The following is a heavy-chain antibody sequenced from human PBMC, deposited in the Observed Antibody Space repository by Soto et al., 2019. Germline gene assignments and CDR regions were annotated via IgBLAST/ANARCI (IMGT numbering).Heavy chain of an antibody. J-gene: IGHJ4*02. V-gene: IGHV3-30*18. D-gene: IGHD3-3*01. CDR2: ISYDGGSK. CDR1: GFSFCNYG. CDR3: AKPPETYYDFWSGPDS. Sequence: LRLSCAASGFSFCNYGMYWVRQAPGKGLERVSVISYDGGSKFYAESVKGRFTISRDNSKNTLYLQMNSLTAEDSAVYYCAKPPETYYDFWSGPDSWGQGTLVTVSS.